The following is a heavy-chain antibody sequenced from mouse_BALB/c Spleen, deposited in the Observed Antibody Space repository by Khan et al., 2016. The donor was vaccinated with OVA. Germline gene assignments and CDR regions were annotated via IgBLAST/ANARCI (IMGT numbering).Heavy chain of an antibody. CDR1: GYTFTSYY. CDR2: INPGNGGT. CDR3: KRSGYGTFAY. V-gene: IGHV1S81*02. J-gene: IGHJ3*01. Sequence: VQLQESGAELVKPGASVRLSCKASGYTFTSYYLYWVKLRPGQGLEWIGDINPGNGGTNFNEKFKSKATLTVDKSSSTAYMQLSSLTSEDSAVYYCKRSGYGTFAYWGQGTLVTVSA. D-gene: IGHD1-1*02.